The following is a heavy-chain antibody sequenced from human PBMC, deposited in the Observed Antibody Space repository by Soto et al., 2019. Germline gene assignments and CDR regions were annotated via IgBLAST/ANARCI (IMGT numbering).Heavy chain of an antibody. CDR1: GFTLGTYG. J-gene: IGHJ3*02. V-gene: IGHV3-30*18. D-gene: IGHD3-22*01. Sequence: QVQLAESGGGVVQPGRSLTITCAASGFTLGTYGMHWVRQAPGKGLEWVAVISNDGGDKYYSDSVMGRFTISRDNSKNTLFLKMNRLRAEDTAVYFCAKEFFDSSGFYPSLDALDIWGQGTVVTVSS. CDR3: AKEFFDSSGFYPSLDALDI. CDR2: ISNDGGDK.